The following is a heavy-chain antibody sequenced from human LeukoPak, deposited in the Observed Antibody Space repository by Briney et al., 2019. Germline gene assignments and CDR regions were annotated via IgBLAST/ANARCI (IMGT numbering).Heavy chain of an antibody. Sequence: GGSLRLSCAASGFTFSSYWMHWVRQAPGKGLVWVSRIDSDGSSTSYADSVKGRFTISRDNAKNTLYLQMNSLRAEDTAVYYCARDRGYYSAFDIWGQGTMVTVSS. CDR1: GFTFSSYW. D-gene: IGHD2-15*01. CDR2: IDSDGSST. J-gene: IGHJ3*02. CDR3: ARDRGYYSAFDI. V-gene: IGHV3-74*01.